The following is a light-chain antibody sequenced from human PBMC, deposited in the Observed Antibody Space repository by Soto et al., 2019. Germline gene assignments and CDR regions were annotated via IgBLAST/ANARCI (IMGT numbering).Light chain of an antibody. J-gene: IGKJ3*01. Sequence: IVVTASPSTPAVFPGERTPPSSRASQSVSSDFAWYQQKPARAPRLLLYGAASSATAIPARFSGSGSWTEVTPPTSSLQSDDFAVYYCQQYNNWPPPVGPGGKVAIK. CDR1: QSVSSD. V-gene: IGKV3-15*01. CDR2: GAA. CDR3: QQYNNWPPP.